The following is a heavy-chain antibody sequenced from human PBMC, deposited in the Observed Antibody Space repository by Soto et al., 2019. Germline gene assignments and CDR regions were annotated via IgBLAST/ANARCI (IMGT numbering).Heavy chain of an antibody. CDR1: GGSISSSSYY. CDR2: IYYSGST. D-gene: IGHD3-3*02. Sequence: PSETLSLTCTVSGGSISSSSYYWCGILHPPGKGLEWIGSIYYSGSTYYNPSLKSRVTISVDTSKNQFSLKLTSVTAADTAVYYCASPKIAFYNWFDPWGQRTLVTVSS. J-gene: IGHJ5*02. CDR3: ASPKIAFYNWFDP. V-gene: IGHV4-39*01.